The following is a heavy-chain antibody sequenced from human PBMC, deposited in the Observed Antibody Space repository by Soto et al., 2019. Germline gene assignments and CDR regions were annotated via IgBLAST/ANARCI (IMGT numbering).Heavy chain of an antibody. Sequence: EQLAESGGGVVQSGRSLRLSCEASGFTFSSFGMHWVRQAPGKGLEWVAVISYDGSDTYFADSVKGRFTISRDNSENTVYLQMNSLRVEDTAVYYCVKDIHFLGIWYFDLWGRGSLVSVSS. CDR3: VKDIHFLGIWYFDL. CDR2: ISYDGSDT. J-gene: IGHJ2*01. D-gene: IGHD3-16*01. V-gene: IGHV3-30*18. CDR1: GFTFSSFG.